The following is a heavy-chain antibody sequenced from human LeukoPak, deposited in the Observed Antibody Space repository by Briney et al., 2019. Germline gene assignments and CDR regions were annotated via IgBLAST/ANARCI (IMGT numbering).Heavy chain of an antibody. CDR2: IYTSGST. CDR1: GGSISTYY. J-gene: IGHJ3*02. D-gene: IGHD5-24*01. CDR3: ARVLAGGYNSRKDALDI. V-gene: IGHV4-4*07. Sequence: SETLSLTCTVSGGSISTYYWSWIRQPAGKGLEWIGRIYTSGSTNYNPSLKSRVTMSVDTSKKHFSLKLSSVTAADTAVYYCARVLAGGYNSRKDALDIWGQGTMVTVSS.